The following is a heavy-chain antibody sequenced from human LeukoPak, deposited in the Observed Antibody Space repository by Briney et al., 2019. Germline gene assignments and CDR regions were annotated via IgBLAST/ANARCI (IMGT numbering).Heavy chain of an antibody. D-gene: IGHD4-17*01. CDR1: GGSICSYY. V-gene: IGHV4-59*01. CDR3: ARDPTVTPFDY. CDR2: IYYSGST. J-gene: IGHJ4*02. Sequence: SETLSLTCTVSGGSICSYYWSWIRQPPGKGLEWIGYIYYSGSTNYNPSLESRVTISVDTSKNQLFLKLSSVTAADTAVYYCARDPTVTPFDYWGQGTLVTVSS.